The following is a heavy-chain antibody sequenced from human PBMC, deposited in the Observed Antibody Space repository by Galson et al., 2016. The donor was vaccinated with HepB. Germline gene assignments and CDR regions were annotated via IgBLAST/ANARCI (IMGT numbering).Heavy chain of an antibody. Sequence: ETLSLTCTVSGNSLTSSTYFWGWVRQPPGKGLEYIGDIYYGGITYYNPSLKSRLTISIDTSKNQLSLKLSSATAADTAVYYCARHSGGSQISPLEDCGQGIQVTVSS. D-gene: IGHD3-10*01. V-gene: IGHV4-39*01. J-gene: IGHJ4*02. CDR1: GNSLTSSTYF. CDR2: IYYGGIT. CDR3: ARHSGGSQISPLED.